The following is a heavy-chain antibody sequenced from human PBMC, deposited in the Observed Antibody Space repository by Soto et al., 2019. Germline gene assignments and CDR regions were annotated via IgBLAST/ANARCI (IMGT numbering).Heavy chain of an antibody. CDR2: ISSSGNTI. CDR1: GFTFSDYY. CDR3: PRTQGGGAWWWDY. D-gene: IGHD2-21*01. V-gene: IGHV3-11*01. J-gene: IGHJ4*02. Sequence: QVQLVESGGGLVKPGGSLRLSCAASGFTFSDYYMSWIRQAPGKGLEWISYISSSGNTIYYADSVKGRFTIYRDNAKISVCLQMTSLGAEATAVYYCPRTQGGGAWWWDYYGQGTIVAVSS.